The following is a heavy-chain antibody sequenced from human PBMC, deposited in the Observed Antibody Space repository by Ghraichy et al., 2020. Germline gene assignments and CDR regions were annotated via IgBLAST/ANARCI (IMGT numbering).Heavy chain of an antibody. CDR1: GFNFNTYT. D-gene: IGHD4-17*01. J-gene: IGHJ4*02. Sequence: GGSLRLSCATSGFNFNTYTFIWVRQAPGKGLEWISCISSGGQTIFYADSVEGRFTISRDNAKSSVFLQLSNLRVEDSAIYYCARADLVTTSTFDYWGQGTLVTVSS. CDR3: ARADLVTTSTFDY. V-gene: IGHV3-48*01. CDR2: ISSGGQTI.